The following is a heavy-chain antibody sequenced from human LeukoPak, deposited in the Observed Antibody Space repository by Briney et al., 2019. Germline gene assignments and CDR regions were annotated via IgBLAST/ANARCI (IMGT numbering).Heavy chain of an antibody. J-gene: IGHJ4*02. CDR3: ARGGYCSSTSCYVDY. Sequence: PGGSLGLSCVASGFIFSSYGMHWVRQAPGKGLEYVSGITSNGGSTYYGNSVKGRFTISRDNSKNTLYLQMGSLRAEDMAVYYCARGGYCSSTSCYVDYWGQGTLVTVSS. D-gene: IGHD2-2*01. V-gene: IGHV3-64*01. CDR2: ITSNGGST. CDR1: GFIFSSYG.